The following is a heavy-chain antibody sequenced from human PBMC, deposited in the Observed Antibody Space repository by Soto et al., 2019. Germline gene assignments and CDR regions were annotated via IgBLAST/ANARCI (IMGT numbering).Heavy chain of an antibody. CDR3: TLEGRYSSYDLRRAFDI. D-gene: IGHD5-12*01. CDR2: IRSKANSYAT. Sequence: GGSLRLSCAASGFTFSVSAMHWFRQASGKGLEWVGRIRSKANSYATAYAASVKGRFTISRDDSKNTAYLQMNSLKTEDTAVYYCTLEGRYSSYDLRRAFDIWGQGTMVTVSS. V-gene: IGHV3-73*01. J-gene: IGHJ3*02. CDR1: GFTFSVSA.